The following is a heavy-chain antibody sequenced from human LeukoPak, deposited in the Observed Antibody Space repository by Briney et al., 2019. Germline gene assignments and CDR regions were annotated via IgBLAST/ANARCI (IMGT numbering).Heavy chain of an antibody. V-gene: IGHV1-2*02. Sequence: ASVKVSCKASGYTFTGYYMHWVRQAPGQGLEWMGWINPNSGGTNYAQKFQGRVTMTRDTSIGTAYMELSRLRSDDTAVYYCARGVVVTAPTFDYWGQGTLVTVSS. J-gene: IGHJ4*02. D-gene: IGHD2-21*02. CDR1: GYTFTGYY. CDR3: ARGVVVTAPTFDY. CDR2: INPNSGGT.